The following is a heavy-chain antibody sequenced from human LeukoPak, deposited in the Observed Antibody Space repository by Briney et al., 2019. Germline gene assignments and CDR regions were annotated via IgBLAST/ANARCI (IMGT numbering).Heavy chain of an antibody. CDR1: GYTFTSYY. V-gene: IGHV1-46*01. J-gene: IGHJ6*02. CDR3: ARGCRVVPGVHNVGMTSYYNGMDV. CDR2: INPSGGDT. D-gene: IGHD2-2*01. Sequence: ASVKVSCKPSGYTFTSYYMHWVRQAPGQGLEWMGIINPSGGDTSYAQKFQGRVTTTRDPSTSTVYMEVVSLRPEDTAVYYCARGCRVVPGVHNVGMTSYYNGMDVWGQGTTVTVPS.